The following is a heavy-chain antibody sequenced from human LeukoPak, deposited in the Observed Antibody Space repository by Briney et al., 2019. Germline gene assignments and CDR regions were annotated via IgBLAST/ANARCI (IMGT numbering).Heavy chain of an antibody. V-gene: IGHV1-24*01. J-gene: IGHJ6*02. CDR2: FDPEDGET. D-gene: IGHD3-10*01. CDR1: EYTLTELS. CDR3: ATDQRGAGLGFVYGSGNFNGLDV. Sequence: ASVKVSCKVSEYTLTELSMHWVRQAPGKGLEWMGGFDPEDGETIYAQKFQGRVTMTEDTSTDTGYMELSSLRSEDAAVYYCATDQRGAGLGFVYGSGNFNGLDVWGQGTTVTVSS.